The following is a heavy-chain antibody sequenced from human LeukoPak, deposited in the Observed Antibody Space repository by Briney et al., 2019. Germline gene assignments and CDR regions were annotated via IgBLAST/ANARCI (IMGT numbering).Heavy chain of an antibody. CDR1: GFTFSSCA. V-gene: IGHV3-23*01. CDR3: AKEEDSGSYSGQLT. CDR2: ISGSGGST. D-gene: IGHD1-26*01. Sequence: PGGSLRLSCAASGFTFSSCAMSWVRQAPGKGLEWVSAISGSGGSTYYADSVKGRFTISRDNSKNTLYLQMNSLRAEDTAVYYCAKEEDSGSYSGQLTWGQGTLVTVSS. J-gene: IGHJ5*02.